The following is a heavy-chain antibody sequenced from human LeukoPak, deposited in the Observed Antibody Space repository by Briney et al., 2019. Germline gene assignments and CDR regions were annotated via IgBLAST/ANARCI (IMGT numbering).Heavy chain of an antibody. J-gene: IGHJ5*02. Sequence: PGGSLRLSCVTSGISFSSNTMNWVRQAPGGGLEWLASISTSSSYIYYADSVKGRFTISRDDAKNTLYLQMNSLRAEDTAVYYCVRGGESTWSWGQGTLVTVSS. D-gene: IGHD2-15*01. V-gene: IGHV3-21*01. CDR1: GISFSSNT. CDR3: VRGGESTWS. CDR2: ISTSSSYI.